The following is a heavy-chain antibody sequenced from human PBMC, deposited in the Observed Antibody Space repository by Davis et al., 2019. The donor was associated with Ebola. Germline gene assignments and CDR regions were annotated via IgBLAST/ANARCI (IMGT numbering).Heavy chain of an antibody. CDR1: GLPFTFYG. J-gene: IGHJ4*02. Sequence: PGGSLRLSCTVSGLPFTFYGFTWVRQAPGGGLEWVSDISASGADIKYADSVRGRFSISRDDSKNTLYLQMDSLRAEDTAVFYCAEGGTNNFLGANWGQGTLVTVSS. CDR3: AEGGTNNFLGAN. CDR2: ISASGADI. D-gene: IGHD2-8*01. V-gene: IGHV3-23*01.